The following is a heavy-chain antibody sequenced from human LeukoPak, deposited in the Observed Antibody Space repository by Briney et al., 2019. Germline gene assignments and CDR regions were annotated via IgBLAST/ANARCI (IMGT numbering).Heavy chain of an antibody. CDR1: GFTFSSYS. CDR3: ARGGMVATFDY. CDR2: ISSSSSYI. V-gene: IGHV3-21*01. J-gene: IGHJ4*02. Sequence: PGGSLRLSCAASGFTFSSYSMNWVRQAPGKGLEWVSSISSSSSYIYYADSVKGRFTISRDKAKNSLYLQMNSLRAEDTAIYYCARGGMVATFDYWGQGTLVTVSS. D-gene: IGHD5-12*01.